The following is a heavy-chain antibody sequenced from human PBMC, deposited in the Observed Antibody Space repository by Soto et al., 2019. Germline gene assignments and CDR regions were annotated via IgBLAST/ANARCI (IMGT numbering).Heavy chain of an antibody. J-gene: IGHJ4*02. CDR2: MNPNSGNA. CDR1: GYIFTSFD. Sequence: QVQLVQSGAEVKKPGASVKVSCKASGYIFTSFDINWVRQATGQGLEWMGWMNPNSGNAGYAQKFQGRVTMTRNTSISTAYMELSSLRSEDTAMYYCARGRITISGVVIGTPSTTSNDYWGQGTLVTVSS. V-gene: IGHV1-8*01. CDR3: ARGRITISGVVIGTPSTTSNDY. D-gene: IGHD3-3*01.